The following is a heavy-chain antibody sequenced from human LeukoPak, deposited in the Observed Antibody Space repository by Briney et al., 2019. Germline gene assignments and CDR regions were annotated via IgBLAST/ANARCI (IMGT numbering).Heavy chain of an antibody. Sequence: ASVKVSCKASGGTFSSYAISWVRQAPGQGLEWMGGIIPIFGTANYAQKFQGRVTITADESTSTAYMELSSLRSEDTAVYHCARAGRAYYDILTGYYCFDYWGQGTLVTVSS. CDR1: GGTFSSYA. V-gene: IGHV1-69*13. CDR3: ARAGRAYYDILTGYYCFDY. J-gene: IGHJ4*02. D-gene: IGHD3-9*01. CDR2: IIPIFGTA.